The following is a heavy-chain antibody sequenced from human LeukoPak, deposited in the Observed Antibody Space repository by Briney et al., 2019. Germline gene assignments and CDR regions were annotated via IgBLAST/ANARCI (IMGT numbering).Heavy chain of an antibody. CDR1: GGSISSYY. V-gene: IGHV4-4*09. CDR3: ARERMGITMVRGVTLPYYGMDV. D-gene: IGHD3-10*01. J-gene: IGHJ6*02. CDR2: IYTSGST. Sequence: SEILSLTCTVSGGSISSYYWSWIRQPPGKGLEWIGYIYTSGSTNYNPSLKSRVTISVDTSKNQFSLKLSSVTAADTAVYYCARERMGITMVRGVTLPYYGMDVWGQGTTVTVSS.